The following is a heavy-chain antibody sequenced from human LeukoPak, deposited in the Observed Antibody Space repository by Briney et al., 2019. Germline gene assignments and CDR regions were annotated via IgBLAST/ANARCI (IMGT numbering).Heavy chain of an antibody. CDR1: GYTFTSYD. J-gene: IGHJ6*02. Sequence: ASVKVSCKTSGYTFTSYDINGVRQATGQGLEWMGWMNPNSGNTAYAPKFQGRVTMTRDTSISTAYMELSSLRSEDTAVYYCARGGTLVQGITVLYGMDVWGQGTTVTVSS. CDR2: MNPNSGNT. CDR3: ARGGTLVQGITVLYGMDV. D-gene: IGHD3-10*01. V-gene: IGHV1-8*01.